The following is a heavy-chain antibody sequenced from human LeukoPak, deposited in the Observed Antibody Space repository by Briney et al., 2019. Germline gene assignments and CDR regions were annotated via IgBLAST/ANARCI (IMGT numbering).Heavy chain of an antibody. Sequence: AGGSLRLSCAASGFTFSSYWMSWVRQAPAKGLEWVASIKQDGSEKYYVDSVKGRFTISRDNAKNSLYLQMNSLRAEDTALYYCARAPGEGWFDPWGQGTLVTVS. CDR3: ARAPGEGWFDP. D-gene: IGHD4-17*01. J-gene: IGHJ5*02. CDR2: IKQDGSEK. CDR1: GFTFSSYW. V-gene: IGHV3-7*01.